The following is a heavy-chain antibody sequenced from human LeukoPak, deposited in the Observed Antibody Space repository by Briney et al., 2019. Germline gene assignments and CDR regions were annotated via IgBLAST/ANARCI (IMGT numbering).Heavy chain of an antibody. CDR2: ISAYNGNT. D-gene: IGHD6-13*01. CDR3: ARGGARPQLVLPDY. J-gene: IGHJ4*02. V-gene: IGHV1-18*04. Sequence: ASVKVSCKASGYTFTSYYMHWVRQAPGQGLEWMGWISAYNGNTNYAQKLQGRVTMTTDTSTSTAYMELRSLRSDDTAVYYCARGGARPQLVLPDYWGQGTLVTVSS. CDR1: GYTFTSYY.